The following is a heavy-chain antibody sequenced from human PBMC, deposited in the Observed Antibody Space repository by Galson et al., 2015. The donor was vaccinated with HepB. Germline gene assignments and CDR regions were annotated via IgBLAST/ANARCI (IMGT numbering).Heavy chain of an antibody. V-gene: IGHV1-69*13. CDR2: IIPIFGTA. D-gene: IGHD4-17*01. J-gene: IGHJ4*02. Sequence: SVKVSCKASGGTFSSYATSWVRQAPGQGLEWMGGIIPIFGTANYAQKFQGRVTITADESTSTAYMELSSLRSEDTAVYYCARESPRYGDYSSYFDYWGQGTLVTVPS. CDR1: GGTFSSYA. CDR3: ARESPRYGDYSSYFDY.